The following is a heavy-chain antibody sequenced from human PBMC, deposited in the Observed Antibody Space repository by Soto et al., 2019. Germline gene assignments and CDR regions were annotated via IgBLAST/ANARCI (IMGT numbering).Heavy chain of an antibody. J-gene: IGHJ4*02. CDR2: ISGSGGST. Sequence: EVQLLESGGGLVQPGGSLRLSCAASGFTFSNYAVTWVRQAPGKGLGWVSTISGSGGSTYYADSVKGRFTISRDNSKNTLYLQMNGLRAEDTAVYYCAKDQGRSWYEIDYWGQGTLVTVSS. D-gene: IGHD6-13*01. CDR3: AKDQGRSWYEIDY. CDR1: GFTFSNYA. V-gene: IGHV3-23*01.